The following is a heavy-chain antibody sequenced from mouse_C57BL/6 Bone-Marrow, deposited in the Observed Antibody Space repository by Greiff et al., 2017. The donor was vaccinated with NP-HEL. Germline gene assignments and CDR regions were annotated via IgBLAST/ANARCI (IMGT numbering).Heavy chain of an antibody. J-gene: IGHJ2*01. Sequence: EVKLVESGPGLVKPSQSLSLTCSVTGYSITGGYYWNWIRQFPGNILEWMGYISYDGSNNYIPSLKNRISITRDTSKNQVYLKLNSVTTEDTATYYCASYYSNYGYFDYWGQGTTLTVSS. CDR3: ASYYSNYGYFDY. D-gene: IGHD2-5*01. V-gene: IGHV3-6*01. CDR2: ISYDGSN. CDR1: GYSITGGYY.